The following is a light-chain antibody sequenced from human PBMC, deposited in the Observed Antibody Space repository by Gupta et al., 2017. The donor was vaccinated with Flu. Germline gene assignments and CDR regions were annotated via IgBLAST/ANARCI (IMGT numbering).Light chain of an antibody. CDR2: SVS. Sequence: EVVMTQSPLSLPVTLGQPASISCRSSQSLVHSNGNSYLSWFQQRPGQTPRRIIYSVSNRDSGAPDRFSGSGAANDFPLISSGVEDEDGGDYYGKQGKLLLTFGQGTKVEIK. CDR3: KQGKLLLT. CDR1: QSLVHSNGNSY. V-gene: IGKV2-30*02. J-gene: IGKJ1*01.